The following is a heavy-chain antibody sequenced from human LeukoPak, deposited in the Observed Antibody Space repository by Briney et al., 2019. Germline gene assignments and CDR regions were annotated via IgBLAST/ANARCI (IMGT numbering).Heavy chain of an antibody. V-gene: IGHV4-59*11. CDR2: IYYSGST. CDR1: GGSISSHY. CDR3: ARGPTTYYDILTGYYHDAFDI. Sequence: SETLSLTCTVSGGSISSHYWSWIRQPPGKGLEWIGYIYYSGSTNYNPSLKSRVTISVDTSKNQFSLKLSSVTAADTAVYYCARGPTTYYDILTGYYHDAFDIWGQGTMVTVSS. J-gene: IGHJ3*02. D-gene: IGHD3-9*01.